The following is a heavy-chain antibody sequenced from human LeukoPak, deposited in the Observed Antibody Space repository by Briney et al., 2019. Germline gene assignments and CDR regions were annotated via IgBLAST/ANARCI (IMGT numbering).Heavy chain of an antibody. CDR3: ARGFECSSTSCYNSPFDP. V-gene: IGHV4-34*01. J-gene: IGHJ5*02. CDR2: INHSGST. Sequence: SETLSPTCAVYGGSFSGYYWSWIRQPPGKGLEWIGEINHSGSTNYNPSLKSRVTISVDTSKNQFSLKLSSVTAADTAVYYCARGFECSSTSCYNSPFDPWGQGTLVTVSS. D-gene: IGHD2-2*02. CDR1: GGSFSGYY.